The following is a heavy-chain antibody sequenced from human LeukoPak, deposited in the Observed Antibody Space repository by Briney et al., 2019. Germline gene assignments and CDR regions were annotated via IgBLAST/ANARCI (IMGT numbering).Heavy chain of an antibody. Sequence: ASVKVSCKASGYTLTGYYMHWVRQAPGQGLEWMGWINPNSGGTNYAQKFQGRVTMTRDTSISTAYMELSRLRSDDTAVYYCARDLYDILTGYYLHDYWGQGTLVTVSS. CDR1: GYTLTGYY. CDR3: ARDLYDILTGYYLHDY. J-gene: IGHJ4*02. D-gene: IGHD3-9*01. V-gene: IGHV1-2*02. CDR2: INPNSGGT.